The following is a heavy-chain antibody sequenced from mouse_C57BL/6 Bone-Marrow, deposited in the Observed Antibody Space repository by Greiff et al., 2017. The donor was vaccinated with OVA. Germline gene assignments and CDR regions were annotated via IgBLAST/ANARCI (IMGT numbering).Heavy chain of an antibody. CDR3: ARREQLRLRGYYFDY. D-gene: IGHD3-2*02. J-gene: IGHJ2*01. CDR1: GFTFSSYA. CDR2: ISDGGSYT. Sequence: EVKVEESGGGLVKPGGSLKLSCAASGFTFSSYAMSWVRQTPDKRLEWVATISDGGSYTYYPDNVKGRFTISRDNAKNNLYLQMSHLKSEDTAMYYCARREQLRLRGYYFDYWGQGTTLTVSS. V-gene: IGHV5-4*03.